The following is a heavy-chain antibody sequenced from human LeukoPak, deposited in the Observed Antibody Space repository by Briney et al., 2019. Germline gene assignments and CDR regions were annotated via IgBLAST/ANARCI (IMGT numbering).Heavy chain of an antibody. D-gene: IGHD3-10*01. J-gene: IGHJ6*02. CDR3: ARAGIFYSGMDV. CDR1: GDSVSSNSAA. Sequence: SQTLSLTCAISGDSVSSNSAAWTWIRQSPSRGLECLGRTYYRSKWYNDYAVSLKSRITINPDPSKNQFSLQLDSVTPEDTAVYYCARAGIFYSGMDVWGQGTAVTVSS. CDR2: TYYRSKWYN. V-gene: IGHV6-1*01.